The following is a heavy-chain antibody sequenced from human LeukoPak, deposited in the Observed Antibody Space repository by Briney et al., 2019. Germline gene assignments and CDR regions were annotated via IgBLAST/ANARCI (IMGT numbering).Heavy chain of an antibody. Sequence: KTGGSLRLSCAASGFTFSDYYMSWIRQAPGKGLEWVSYISSSGSTIYYADSVKGRFTISRDNAKNSLYLQMNSLRAEDTAVYYCARVIFYDSSGYYDYWGQGTLVTVSS. CDR3: ARVIFYDSSGYYDY. CDR2: ISSSGSTI. CDR1: GFTFSDYY. J-gene: IGHJ4*02. V-gene: IGHV3-11*01. D-gene: IGHD3-22*01.